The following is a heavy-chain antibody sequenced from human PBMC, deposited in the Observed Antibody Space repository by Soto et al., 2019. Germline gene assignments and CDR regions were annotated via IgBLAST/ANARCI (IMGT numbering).Heavy chain of an antibody. Sequence: GGSLRLSCAASGFTFSSYAMRWFRQAPGKGLEWVSAISGSGGSTYYADSVKGRFTISRDNSKNTLYLQMNSLRAEDTAVYYCAKVRYCISTSCRFYGMDVWGQGTTVTVSS. D-gene: IGHD2-2*01. CDR1: GFTFSSYA. CDR3: AKVRYCISTSCRFYGMDV. J-gene: IGHJ6*02. V-gene: IGHV3-23*01. CDR2: ISGSGGST.